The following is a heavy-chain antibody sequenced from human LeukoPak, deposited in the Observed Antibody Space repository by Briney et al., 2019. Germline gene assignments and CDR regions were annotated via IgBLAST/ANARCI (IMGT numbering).Heavy chain of an antibody. CDR3: SRENGAFSPFGY. J-gene: IGHJ4*02. D-gene: IGHD2-8*01. CDR1: GGSISSYS. V-gene: IGHV4-59*12. CDR2: IYHSGST. Sequence: SETLSLTCTVSGGSISSYSWSWIRQPPGKGLEWIGYIYHSGSTYYNPSLKSRVTISVDRSKNQFSLKLSSVTAADTAVYYCSRENGAFSPFGYWGQGTLVTVSS.